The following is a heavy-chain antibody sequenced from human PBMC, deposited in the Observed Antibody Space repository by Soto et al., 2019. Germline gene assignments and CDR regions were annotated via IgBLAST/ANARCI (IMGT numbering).Heavy chain of an antibody. Sequence: QVQLVQSGAEVKKSGSSVKVSCKASGGTFSSYTISWVRQAPGQGLEWMGRIIPILGIANYAQKFQGRVTITADKAPSTAYMQLSSLRSEDTAVYYCARATFGEYVDLYYYGMDVWGQGTTVTVSS. CDR1: GGTFSSYT. CDR2: IIPILGIA. D-gene: IGHD3-10*02. CDR3: ARATFGEYVDLYYYGMDV. V-gene: IGHV1-69*02. J-gene: IGHJ6*02.